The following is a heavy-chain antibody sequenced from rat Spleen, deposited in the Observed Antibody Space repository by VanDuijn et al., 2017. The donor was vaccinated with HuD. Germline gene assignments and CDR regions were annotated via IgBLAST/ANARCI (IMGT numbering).Heavy chain of an antibody. Sequence: EVQLVESDGGLVQPGRSLKLSCAASGFTFSDYYMAWVRQAPTKGLEWVATISYDGSSTYYRDSVKGRFTIARDNAKSTLYLQMDSLRSEDTATYYCARLRGDYFDYWGQGVMVTVSS. D-gene: IGHD1-11*01. CDR3: ARLRGDYFDY. V-gene: IGHV5-29*01. CDR1: GFTFSDYY. CDR2: ISYDGSST. J-gene: IGHJ2*01.